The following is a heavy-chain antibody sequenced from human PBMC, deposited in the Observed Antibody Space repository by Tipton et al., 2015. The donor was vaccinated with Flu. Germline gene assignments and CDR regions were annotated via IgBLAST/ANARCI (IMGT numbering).Heavy chain of an antibody. CDR2: VYSTAST. CDR1: GGSVSSGRYH. J-gene: IGHJ4*02. Sequence: TLSLTCSVSGGSVSSGRYHWSWIRQPPGKGLEWIGYVYSTASTNYNPSLESRVTLSVDTPKNQFSLRLRSVTAADTAVYYCARSLGLAPFDDWGQGTLVTVSS. V-gene: IGHV4-61*01. CDR3: ARSLGLAPFDD. D-gene: IGHD3/OR15-3a*01.